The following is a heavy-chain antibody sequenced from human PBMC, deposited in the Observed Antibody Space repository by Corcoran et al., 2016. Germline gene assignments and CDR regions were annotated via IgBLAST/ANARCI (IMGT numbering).Heavy chain of an antibody. CDR3: ARDLSLGGGYCSSTSCYTGGYYFDY. D-gene: IGHD2-2*02. CDR2: INPSGGST. Sequence: QVQLVQSGAEVKKPGASVKVSCKASGYTFTSYYMHWVRQAPGQGLEWMGIINPSGGSTSYAQKFQGRVTMTRDTSTSTVYMELSSLRSEDTAVYYCARDLSLGGGYCSSTSCYTGGYYFDYWGQGTLVTVSS. V-gene: IGHV1-46*01. J-gene: IGHJ4*02. CDR1: GYTFTSYY.